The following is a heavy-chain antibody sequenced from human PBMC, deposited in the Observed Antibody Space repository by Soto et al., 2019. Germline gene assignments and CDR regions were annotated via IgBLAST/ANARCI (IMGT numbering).Heavy chain of an antibody. CDR3: ARGMGSPDY. V-gene: IGHV4-59*01. CDR2: IYYSGST. Sequence: SETLSLTCTVSGCSISSYYWSWIRQPPGKGLEWIGYIYYSGSTNYNPSLRSRVTMSVDTSKSQFSLKLSSVTAADTAVYYCARGMGSPDYWGQGTLVTVSS. D-gene: IGHD1-26*01. J-gene: IGHJ4*02. CDR1: GCSISSYY.